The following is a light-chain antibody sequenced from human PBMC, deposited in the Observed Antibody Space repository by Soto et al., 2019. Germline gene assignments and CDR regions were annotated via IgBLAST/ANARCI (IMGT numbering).Light chain of an antibody. Sequence: EIVLTQSPATLSLSPGERATLSCRASQSVSSYLAWYQQKPGQAPRLLIYDASNRATGIPARFSGSGSGTEFTLTISSLQPDDFATYYCQHYNSYSEAFGQGTK. V-gene: IGKV3-11*01. CDR2: DAS. J-gene: IGKJ1*01. CDR1: QSVSSY. CDR3: QHYNSYSEA.